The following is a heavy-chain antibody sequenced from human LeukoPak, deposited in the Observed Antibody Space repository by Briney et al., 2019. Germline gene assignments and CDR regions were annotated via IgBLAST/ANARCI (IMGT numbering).Heavy chain of an antibody. Sequence: GGSLRLSCAASGFIFTNYGMHWVRQTAAKGLEWVAFIRDDESTKYYADSVKGRFTISRDNSKNTMYLQMNRLRAEDTAFYYCARDLPSSTSFNWFDPWGQGTLVTVSS. J-gene: IGHJ5*02. V-gene: IGHV3-30*02. D-gene: IGHD2-2*01. CDR3: ARDLPSSTSFNWFDP. CDR2: IRDDESTK. CDR1: GFIFTNYG.